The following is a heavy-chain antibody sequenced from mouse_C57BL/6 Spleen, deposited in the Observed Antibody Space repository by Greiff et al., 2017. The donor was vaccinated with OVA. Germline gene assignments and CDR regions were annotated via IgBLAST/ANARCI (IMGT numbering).Heavy chain of an antibody. J-gene: IGHJ1*03. V-gene: IGHV3-6*01. CDR1: GYSITSGYY. CDR3: AREYGSSGYFDV. D-gene: IGHD1-1*01. CDR2: ISYDGSN. Sequence: EVKLMESGPGLVKPSQSLSLTCSVTGYSITSGYYWNWIRQFPGNKLEWMGYISYDGSNNYNPSLKNRISITRDTSKNQFFLKLNSVTTEDTATYYCAREYGSSGYFDVWGTGTTVTVSS.